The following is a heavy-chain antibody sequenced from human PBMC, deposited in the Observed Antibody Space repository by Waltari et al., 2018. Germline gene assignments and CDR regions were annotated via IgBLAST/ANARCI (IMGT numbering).Heavy chain of an antibody. CDR1: GDSVSSKTAA. CDR3: ARDPPDGYTYFDY. V-gene: IGHV6-1*01. Sequence: QVQLQQSGPGLVKPSQPLSLTCAISGDSVSSKTAAWNWIRQSPSGGLQWLGRTYYRSRWYNNEAVSVKSRIPINQHTSKNQFSLQLSSVTPEDTAVDYCARDPPDGYTYFDYWGQGTLVTVSS. J-gene: IGHJ4*02. D-gene: IGHD3-16*01. CDR2: TYYRSRWYN.